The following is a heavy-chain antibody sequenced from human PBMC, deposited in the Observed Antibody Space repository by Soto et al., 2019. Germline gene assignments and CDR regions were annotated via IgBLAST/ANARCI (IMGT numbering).Heavy chain of an antibody. V-gene: IGHV6-1*01. CDR2: TYYRSKWYN. D-gene: IGHD6-19*01. CDR1: GDSVSSNSVA. CDR3: ARGRESSGWYYFDF. Sequence: SQTLSLTCAISGDSVSSNSVAWNWIRQSPSRGLEWLGRTYYRSKWYNDYSVSVKSRITINPDTSKNQFSLQLNSVTPEDTAMYYCARGRESSGWYYFDFWGQGTLVTVSS. J-gene: IGHJ4*02.